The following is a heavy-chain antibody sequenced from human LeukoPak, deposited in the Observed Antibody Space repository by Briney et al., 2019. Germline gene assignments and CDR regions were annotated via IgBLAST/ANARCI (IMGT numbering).Heavy chain of an antibody. D-gene: IGHD2/OR15-2a*01. CDR3: ARDFSRTNWFDP. Sequence: PGGSLRLSCATSGFTFSSSWMSWVRQVPGKGLEWVANIKEDGSDKYYLGSVKGRFTISRDNAKNSLYLQMNSLRAEDTAVYYCARDFSRTNWFDPWGQGTLVTVSS. J-gene: IGHJ5*02. CDR2: IKEDGSDK. CDR1: GFTFSSSW. V-gene: IGHV3-7*05.